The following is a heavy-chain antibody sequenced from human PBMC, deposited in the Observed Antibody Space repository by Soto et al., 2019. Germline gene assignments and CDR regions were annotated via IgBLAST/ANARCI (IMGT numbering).Heavy chain of an antibody. CDR3: ARALLRYFDWPFDY. J-gene: IGHJ4*02. CDR2: ISAYNGNT. CDR1: GYTFTSYG. V-gene: IGHV1-18*01. D-gene: IGHD3-9*01. Sequence: GASVKVSCKASGYTFTSYGISWVRQAPGQGLEWMGWISAYNGNTKYSQKFQGRVTITRDTSASTAYMELSSLRSEDTAVYYCARALLRYFDWPFDYWGQGTLVTVSS.